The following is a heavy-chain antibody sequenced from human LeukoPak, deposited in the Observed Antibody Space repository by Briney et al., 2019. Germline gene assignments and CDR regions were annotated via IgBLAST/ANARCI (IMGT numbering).Heavy chain of an antibody. CDR1: GFTFSSYA. Sequence: GRSLRLSCAASGFTFSSYAMHWVRQAPGKGLEWVAVISYDGSNKYYADSVKGRFTISRDNSKNTLYLQMNSLRAEDTAVYYCARGRNYYDSSGYSYYYGMDVWGQGTTVTVSS. CDR2: ISYDGSNK. J-gene: IGHJ6*02. CDR3: ARGRNYYDSSGYSYYYGMDV. V-gene: IGHV3-30-3*01. D-gene: IGHD3-22*01.